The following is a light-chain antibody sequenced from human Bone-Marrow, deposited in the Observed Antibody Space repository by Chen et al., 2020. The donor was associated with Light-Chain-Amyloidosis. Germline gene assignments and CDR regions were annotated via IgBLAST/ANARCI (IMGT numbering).Light chain of an antibody. CDR2: GAY. V-gene: IGKV3-20*01. J-gene: IGKJ2*01. Sequence: DIVLAQSPGTLSLSLGERATLSCRASQSVHSSNLGWYQQKPGQAPRLLMYGAYRRATGIPHRFSGSWSGTSFSLTISRLAPEDSAVYFCQQYGISPFLHTFGQGTKLEI. CDR3: QQYGISPFLHT. CDR1: QSVHSSN.